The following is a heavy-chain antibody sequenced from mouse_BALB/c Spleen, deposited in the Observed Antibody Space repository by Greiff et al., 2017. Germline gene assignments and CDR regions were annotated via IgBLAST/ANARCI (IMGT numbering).Heavy chain of an antibody. V-gene: IGHV14-3*02. J-gene: IGHJ3*01. Sequence: EVKLQESGAELVKPGASVKLSCTASGFNIKDTYMHWVKQRPEQGLEWIGRIDPANGNTKYDPKFQGKATITADTSSNTAYLQLSSLTSEDTAVYYCADGNSFAYWGQGTLVTVSA. CDR3: ADGNSFAY. CDR1: GFNIKDTY. D-gene: IGHD2-1*01. CDR2: IDPANGNT.